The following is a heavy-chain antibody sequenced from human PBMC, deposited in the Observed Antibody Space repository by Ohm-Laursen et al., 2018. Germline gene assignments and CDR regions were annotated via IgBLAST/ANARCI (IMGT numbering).Heavy chain of an antibody. Sequence: SLRLSCAVSGFTFSNYWMSWVRQAPGKGLEWVANIKQDGSEKYYVDSVTGRFTISRDNAKNSLYLQMNGLRAEDTAVYYCFSGPSWEIWGQGTVVTVSS. CDR3: FSGPSWEI. CDR1: GFTFSNYW. D-gene: IGHD1-26*01. CDR2: IKQDGSEK. J-gene: IGHJ3*02. V-gene: IGHV3-7*01.